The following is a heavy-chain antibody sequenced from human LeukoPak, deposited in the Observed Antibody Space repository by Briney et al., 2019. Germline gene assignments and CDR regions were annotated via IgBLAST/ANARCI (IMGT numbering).Heavy chain of an antibody. D-gene: IGHD3-22*01. V-gene: IGHV3-49*04. Sequence: PGGSLRLSCTASGFTFGDYAMSWVRQAPGKGLEWVGFIRSKAYGGTTEYAASVKGRFTISRDDSKSIAYLQTNSLKTEDTAVYYCTRTILGYYYDSSGYWFDYWGQGTLVTVSS. CDR3: TRTILGYYYDSSGYWFDY. J-gene: IGHJ4*02. CDR1: GFTFGDYA. CDR2: IRSKAYGGTT.